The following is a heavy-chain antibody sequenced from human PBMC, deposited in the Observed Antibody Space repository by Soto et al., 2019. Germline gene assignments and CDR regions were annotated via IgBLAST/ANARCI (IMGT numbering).Heavy chain of an antibody. V-gene: IGHV3-9*01. CDR1: GFTFDDYA. D-gene: IGHD2-15*01. Sequence: EVQLVESGGGLVQPGRSLRLSCAASGFTFDDYAMHWVRQAPGKGLEWVSGISWNSGSIGYADSVKGRFTISRDNAKNSRYLQMNSLRAEDTALYYCAKADCSGGSCYGLVFDYWGQGTLVTVSS. CDR3: AKADCSGGSCYGLVFDY. J-gene: IGHJ4*02. CDR2: ISWNSGSI.